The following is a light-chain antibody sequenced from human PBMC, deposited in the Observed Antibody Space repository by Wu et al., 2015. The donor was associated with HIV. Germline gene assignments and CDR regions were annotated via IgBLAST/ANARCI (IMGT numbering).Light chain of an antibody. CDR1: PSVSSY. CDR3: QQRFNWPPA. J-gene: IGKJ2*01. V-gene: IGKV3-11*01. Sequence: ESVLTQSPATLSLSPGERATLSCRASPSVSSYLAWYQQKPGQSPRLLMYDATNRATGIPARFSGSGSGTDFTLTINSLEPEDFAVYYCQQRFNWPPAFGQGTKRGDQT. CDR2: DAT.